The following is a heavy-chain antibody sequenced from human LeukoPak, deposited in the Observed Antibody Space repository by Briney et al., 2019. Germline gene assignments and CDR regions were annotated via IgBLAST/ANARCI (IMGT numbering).Heavy chain of an antibody. J-gene: IGHJ3*02. D-gene: IGHD4-23*01. Sequence: GGSLRLSCAAPGLTFSSYAMNWVRKAQGKGLEGVSGIGYTGDSTFYADSVKGRFTVSRDSSKNTLFLHMNSLRAEDTALYYCAKSPTVDAAFDIWGQGTMVTVSS. CDR3: AKSPTVDAAFDI. CDR1: GLTFSSYA. V-gene: IGHV3-23*01. CDR2: IGYTGDST.